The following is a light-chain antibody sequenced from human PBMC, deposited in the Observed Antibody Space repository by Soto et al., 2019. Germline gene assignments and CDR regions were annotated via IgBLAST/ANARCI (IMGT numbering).Light chain of an antibody. CDR1: SSDVGGYNY. J-gene: IGLJ1*01. CDR3: SSYTSSSPDV. V-gene: IGLV2-14*01. CDR2: EVT. Sequence: QSVLTQPASVSGSPGQSITISCTGTSSDVGGYNYVSWYQQHPGKAPKLMIYEVTNRPSGVSNRFSGSKSGNTASLTISGLQAEDEADYYCSSYTSSSPDVFGIGTKVTAL.